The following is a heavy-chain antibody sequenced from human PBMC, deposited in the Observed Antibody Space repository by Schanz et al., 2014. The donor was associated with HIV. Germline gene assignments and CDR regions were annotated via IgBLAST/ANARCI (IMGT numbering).Heavy chain of an antibody. CDR3: AKDRNQYDSRYRGKGNYYYYYGMDV. CDR1: GFTYRNYG. J-gene: IGHJ6*02. V-gene: IGHV3-30*19. D-gene: IGHD3-22*01. CDR2: ISHDGTNK. Sequence: QEQLVESGGGVVQPGRSLRLSCAASGFTYRNYGMHWVRQAPGKGLEWVAVISHDGTNKFYAGSVKDRFTISRDNSKNTVYLQAKSLRPEDTAVYYCAKDRNQYDSRYRGKGNYYYYYGMDVWGQGTTVTVSS.